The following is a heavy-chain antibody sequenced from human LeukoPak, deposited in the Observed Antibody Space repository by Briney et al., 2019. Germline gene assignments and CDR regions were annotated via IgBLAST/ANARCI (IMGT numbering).Heavy chain of an antibody. D-gene: IGHD3-10*01. CDR1: GYTFTGYY. V-gene: IGHV1-2*02. J-gene: IGHJ4*02. CDR3: ARSLRYGSGSKAGSY. Sequence: ASVKVSCKASGYTFTGYYMHWVRQAPGQGLEWMGWINPNSGGTNYAQKFQGRVTMTRDTSISTAYMELSRLRSDDTAVYYCARSLRYGSGSKAGSYWGQGTLVTVSS. CDR2: INPNSGGT.